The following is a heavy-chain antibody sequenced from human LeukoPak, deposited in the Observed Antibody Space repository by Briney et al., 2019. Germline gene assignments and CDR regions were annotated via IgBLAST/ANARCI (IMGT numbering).Heavy chain of an antibody. V-gene: IGHV3-53*01. CDR3: ARESGNGEQWLGY. CDR2: IYSGGST. D-gene: IGHD6-19*01. CDR1: GFTVSSNY. Sequence: GGSLRLSCAASGFTVSSNYMSWVRHAPGKGLEWVSVIYSGGSTYYADSVKGRFTISRDNSKNTLYLQMNSLGAEDTAAYYCARESGNGEQWLGYWGQGTLVTVSS. J-gene: IGHJ4*02.